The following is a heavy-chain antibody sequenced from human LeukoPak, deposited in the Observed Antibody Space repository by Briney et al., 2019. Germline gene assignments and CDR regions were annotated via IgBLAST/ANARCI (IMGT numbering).Heavy chain of an antibody. J-gene: IGHJ6*03. CDR2: ISGYNGNT. Sequence: ASVKVSCKTSGYTFTSYGISWVRQAPGQGLEWMGWISGYNGNTVYAQKLQGRVIMTRDTSTSTDYMELGSLRSGDTAMYYCARDRYDYLYYMDVWGKGTTVTVS. CDR3: ARDRYDYLYYMDV. D-gene: IGHD3-16*01. CDR1: GYTFTSYG. V-gene: IGHV1-18*01.